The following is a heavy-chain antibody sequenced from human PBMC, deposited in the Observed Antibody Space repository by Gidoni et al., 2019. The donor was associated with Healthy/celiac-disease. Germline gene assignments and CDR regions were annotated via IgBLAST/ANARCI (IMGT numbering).Heavy chain of an antibody. Sequence: QVQLQESGPGLVKPSQTLSLTCTFSGGSISSGGYYWSWIRPHPGKGLEWIGYIYYSGSTYYNPSLKSRVTISVDTSKNQFSLKLSSVTAADTAVYYCARNWGSYYFFDYWGQGTLVTVSS. CDR1: GGSISSGGYY. CDR2: IYYSGST. J-gene: IGHJ4*02. D-gene: IGHD1-26*01. CDR3: ARNWGSYYFFDY. V-gene: IGHV4-31*03.